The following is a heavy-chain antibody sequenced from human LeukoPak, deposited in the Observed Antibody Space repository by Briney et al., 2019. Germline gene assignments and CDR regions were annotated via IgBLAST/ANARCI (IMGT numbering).Heavy chain of an antibody. CDR1: GVTISTYY. V-gene: IGHV3-11*04. D-gene: IGHD3-9*01. Sequence: AAGSLRLSCIASGVTISTYYLSWIRQAPGKGLEWISRIRSSSTSIYYADSVKVTFSIDNDNANNSLYLQINSLRADDTAVYYCARDLNYDILTGSLQAHFDSWGQGTPVTVSS. CDR3: ARDLNYDILTGSLQAHFDS. J-gene: IGHJ4*02. CDR2: IRSSSTSI.